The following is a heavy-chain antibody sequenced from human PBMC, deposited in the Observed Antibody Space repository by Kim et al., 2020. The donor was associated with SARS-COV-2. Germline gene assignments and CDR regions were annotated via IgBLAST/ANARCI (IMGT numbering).Heavy chain of an antibody. CDR3: ARHSPRGITMVREDY. J-gene: IGHJ4*02. CDR2: IDPSDSYT. Sequence: GESLKISCKGSGYSFTSYWISWVRQMPGKGLEWMGRIDPSDSYTNYSPSFQGHVTISADKSISTAYLQWSSLKASDTAMYYCARHSPRGITMVREDYWGQGTLVTVSS. D-gene: IGHD3-10*01. CDR1: GYSFTSYW. V-gene: IGHV5-10-1*01.